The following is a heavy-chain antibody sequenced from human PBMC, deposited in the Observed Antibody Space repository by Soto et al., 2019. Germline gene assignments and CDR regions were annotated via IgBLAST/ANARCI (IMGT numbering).Heavy chain of an antibody. Sequence: QVHLVQSGAEVKKPGSSVKVSCKASGGTVSSYAITWVRQAPGKGLEWMGVFIPIFVSAHYAQKFQGRVTITAGESTSTAYMELSGLRSEDTAIYYCARDLSSDSTGFRGYDLWGQGTLVTVSS. CDR2: FIPIFVSA. CDR1: GGTVSSYA. D-gene: IGHD3-22*01. V-gene: IGHV1-69*01. CDR3: ARDLSSDSTGFRGYDL. J-gene: IGHJ4*02.